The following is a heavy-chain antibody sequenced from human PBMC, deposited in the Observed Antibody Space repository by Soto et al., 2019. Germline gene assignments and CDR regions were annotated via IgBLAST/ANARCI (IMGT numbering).Heavy chain of an antibody. D-gene: IGHD3-3*01. CDR3: AASTIFGVVEENGLDV. J-gene: IGHJ6*02. CDR1: GFTFTSSA. V-gene: IGHV1-58*01. Sequence: QMQLVQSGPEVKKPGTSVKVSCKASGFTFTSSAVQWVRQARGQRLEWIGWIVVGSGNTNYAQKFQERVTITRDMSKSTAYMELRRLRSADTAVYYCAASTIFGVVEENGLDVWGQGTTVTVSS. CDR2: IVVGSGNT.